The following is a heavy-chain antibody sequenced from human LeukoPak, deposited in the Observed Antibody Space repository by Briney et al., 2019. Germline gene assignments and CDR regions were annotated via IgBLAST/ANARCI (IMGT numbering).Heavy chain of an antibody. J-gene: IGHJ4*02. CDR2: INTGDSDT. CDR3: ARRPDVGGGWNFDY. V-gene: IGHV5-51*01. D-gene: IGHD6-19*01. CDR1: GYSFTNYW. Sequence: GESLKISCKGSGYSFTNYWIGWVRQTPGKGLEWMGIINTGDSDTRYSPSFQGQVTISVDKSIRTAYLQWSSLKASDTAIYYCARRPDVGGGWNFDYWGQGTLVTVSS.